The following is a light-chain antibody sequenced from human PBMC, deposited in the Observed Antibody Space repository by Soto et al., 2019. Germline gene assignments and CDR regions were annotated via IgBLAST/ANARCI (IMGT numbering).Light chain of an antibody. J-gene: IGKJ5*01. CDR3: QQRSNWPVT. V-gene: IGKV3D-20*02. CDR1: QSVINDF. CDR2: GAS. Sequence: EIVMTQSPATLSLSPGERATLSCRASQSVINDFLAWYQQKPGQAPRLLIYGASSRATGIPDRFSGSGSGTDFTLTISSLEPEDFAVYYCQQRSNWPVTFGQGTRLEIK.